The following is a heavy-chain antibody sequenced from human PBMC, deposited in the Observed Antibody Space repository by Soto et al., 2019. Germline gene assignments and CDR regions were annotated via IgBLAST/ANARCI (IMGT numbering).Heavy chain of an antibody. J-gene: IGHJ4*02. CDR1: GYSFTSYW. CDR3: ARRADSSGWYGRVDY. Sequence: PGESLKISCKGSGYSFTSYWIGWVRQMPGKGLEWMGIIYPGDSGTRYSPSFQGQVTISADKSISTAYLQWSSLKASDTAMYYCARRADSSGWYGRVDYWGQGTLVTVSS. CDR2: IYPGDSGT. D-gene: IGHD6-19*01. V-gene: IGHV5-51*01.